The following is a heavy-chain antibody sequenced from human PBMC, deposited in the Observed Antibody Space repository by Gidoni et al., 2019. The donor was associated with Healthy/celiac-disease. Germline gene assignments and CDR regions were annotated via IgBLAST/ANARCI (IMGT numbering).Heavy chain of an antibody. J-gene: IGHJ3*02. D-gene: IGHD3-22*01. Sequence: QVQLVQSGAEVKKPGSSVKVSCQASGGTFSSYTISWVRQAPGQGLEWMGRIIPILGIANYAQKFQGRVTITADKSTSTAYMELSSLRSEDTAVYYCATYYYDSSGYYPESAFDIWGQGTMVTVSS. V-gene: IGHV1-69*02. CDR2: IIPILGIA. CDR3: ATYYYDSSGYYPESAFDI. CDR1: GGTFSSYT.